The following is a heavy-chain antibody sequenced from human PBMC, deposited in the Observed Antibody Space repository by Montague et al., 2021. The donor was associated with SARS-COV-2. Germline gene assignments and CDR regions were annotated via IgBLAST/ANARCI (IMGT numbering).Heavy chain of an antibody. D-gene: IGHD3-16*01. CDR3: ARVTLGGRDGRTRQYDGLDS. CDR1: GGSISRYF. V-gene: IGHV4-59*01. CDR2: VHDIESS. Sequence: SETLSLTCTVSGGSISRYFWNRIRQTPGKGLEWMGYVHDIESSIYNPPLQSRITILLDTPKNQFSLRLNAVTAADTAVYYCARVTLGGRDGRTRQYDGLDSWSQGILVTVSS. J-gene: IGHJ4*02.